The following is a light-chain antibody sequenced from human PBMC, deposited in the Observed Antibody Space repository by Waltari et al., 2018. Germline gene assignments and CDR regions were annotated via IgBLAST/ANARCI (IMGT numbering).Light chain of an antibody. CDR1: QGHSSA. CDR3: QHYVRLPST. Sequence: CRSSQGHSSALAGYQQKPGQAPRRLSFDTSKRATGIPDRFSGSGSGTDFSLTISRLEPEDFAVYYCQHYVRLPSTFGQGTKVEIK. V-gene: IGKV3D-11*01. J-gene: IGKJ2*01. CDR2: DTS.